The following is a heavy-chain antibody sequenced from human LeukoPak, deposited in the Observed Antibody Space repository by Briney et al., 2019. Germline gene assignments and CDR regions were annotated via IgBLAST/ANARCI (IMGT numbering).Heavy chain of an antibody. D-gene: IGHD3-16*02. V-gene: IGHV3-48*03. J-gene: IGHJ3*02. CDR1: GFSFPYG. CDR2: ITDSGRTI. CDR3: ARDSVADMMTFGGVIVPDAFDI. Sequence: GGSLRLSCEASGFSFPYGMSWVRQAPGKGLEWVSYITDSGRTIYYADSVKGRFTISRDNAKNSLYLQMNSLRAEDTAVYYCARDSVADMMTFGGVIVPDAFDIWGQGTMVTVSS.